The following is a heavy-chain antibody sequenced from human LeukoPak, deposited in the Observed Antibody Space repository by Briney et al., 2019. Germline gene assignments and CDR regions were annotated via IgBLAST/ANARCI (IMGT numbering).Heavy chain of an antibody. Sequence: ASVKVSCKASGYTFTGYYMHWVRQAPGQGLEWMGIINPSGGSTSYAQKFQGRVTMTRDTSTSTVYMELSSLRSEDTAVYYCARDVGGYQFDYWGQGTLVTVSS. CDR3: ARDVGGYQFDY. D-gene: IGHD5-12*01. CDR2: INPSGGST. V-gene: IGHV1-46*01. J-gene: IGHJ4*02. CDR1: GYTFTGYY.